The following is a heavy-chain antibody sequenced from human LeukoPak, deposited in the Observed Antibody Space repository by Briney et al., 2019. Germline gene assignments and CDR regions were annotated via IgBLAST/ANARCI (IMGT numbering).Heavy chain of an antibody. D-gene: IGHD6-6*01. J-gene: IGHJ4*02. CDR1: GGSISSSSYY. CDR2: IYYSGST. V-gene: IGHV4-39*07. CDR3: ARIAAPGGYFDY. Sequence: SETLSLTCTVSGGSISSSSYYWGWIRQPPGKGLEWIGSIYYSGSTCYNPSLKSRVTISVDTSKNQFSLKLSSVTAADTAVYYCARIAAPGGYFDYWGQGTLVTVSS.